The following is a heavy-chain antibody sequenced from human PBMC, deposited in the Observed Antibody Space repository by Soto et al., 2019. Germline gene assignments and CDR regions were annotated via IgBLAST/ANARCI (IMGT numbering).Heavy chain of an antibody. CDR3: ARYAAAAGRNNWFDP. CDR2: MNPNSGNT. J-gene: IGHJ5*02. Sequence: ASVKVSCKASGYTFTSYDINWVRQATGQGLEWMGWMNPNSGNTGYAQKFQGRVTMTRNTSISTAYMELSSLRSEDTAVYYCARYAAAAGRNNWFDPWGQGTLVTVSS. CDR1: GYTFTSYD. D-gene: IGHD6-13*01. V-gene: IGHV1-8*01.